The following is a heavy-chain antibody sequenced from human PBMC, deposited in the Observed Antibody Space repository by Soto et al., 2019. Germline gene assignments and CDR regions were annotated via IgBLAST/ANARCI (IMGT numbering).Heavy chain of an antibody. Sequence: SETLSLTCTVSGGSISSYYWSWIRQPPGKGLEWIGYIYYSGSTNYNPSLKSRVTISVDTSKNQFSLKLSSVTAADTAVYYCARRYSSSFDVWGQGTRVTVSS. CDR2: IYYSGST. V-gene: IGHV4-59*08. CDR3: ARRYSSSFDV. CDR1: GGSISSYY. J-gene: IGHJ4*02. D-gene: IGHD6-13*01.